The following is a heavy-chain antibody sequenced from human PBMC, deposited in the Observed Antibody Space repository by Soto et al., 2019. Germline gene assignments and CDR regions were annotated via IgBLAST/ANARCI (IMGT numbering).Heavy chain of an antibody. D-gene: IGHD3-16*01. Sequence: PSETLSLTCTVSGASISGYYWSWIRKSAGKGLEWIGRIYATGTTDYNPSLKSRVMMSVDTSKKQFSLKLRSVTAADTAVYYCVRDGTKTLRDWLDPSGQ. CDR1: GASISGYY. J-gene: IGHJ5*02. V-gene: IGHV4-4*07. CDR2: IYATGTT. CDR3: VRDGTKTLRDWLDP.